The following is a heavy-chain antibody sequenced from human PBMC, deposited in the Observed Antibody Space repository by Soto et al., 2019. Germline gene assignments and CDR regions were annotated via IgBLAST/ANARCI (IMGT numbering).Heavy chain of an antibody. V-gene: IGHV4-30-4*02. CDR3: ARVASPFDVHFAMDV. CDR2: IVSSGTT. J-gene: IGHJ6*03. D-gene: IGHD3-16*01. CDR1: RYSIGSGNVY. Sequence: SATLSLTCSLFRYSIGSGNVYRSWIRKAPGKGLEWIGYIVSSGTTYYNPSLKIHLTLALDTSHNNFSLKINSVTEADTAVYFWARVASPFDVHFAMDVWREWTSGSVS.